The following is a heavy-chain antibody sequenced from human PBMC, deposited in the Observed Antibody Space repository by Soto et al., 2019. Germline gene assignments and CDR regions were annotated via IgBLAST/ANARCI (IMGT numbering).Heavy chain of an antibody. Sequence: GGSLRLSCAASGFTFSDYCMSWIRQAPGKGLEWVSYISSSSSYTNYADSVKGRFTISRDNAKNSLYLQMNSLRAEDTAVYYCARDGGSSWYSNYYGMDVWGQGTTVTVSS. V-gene: IGHV3-11*06. CDR2: ISSSSSYT. CDR1: GFTFSDYC. J-gene: IGHJ6*02. CDR3: ARDGGSSWYSNYYGMDV. D-gene: IGHD6-13*01.